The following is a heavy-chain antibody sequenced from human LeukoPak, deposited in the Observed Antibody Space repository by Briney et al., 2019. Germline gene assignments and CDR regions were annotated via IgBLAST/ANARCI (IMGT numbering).Heavy chain of an antibody. CDR1: GFTFSSFE. CDR2: ISSSGSAR. V-gene: IGHV3-48*03. Sequence: GGSLRLSCAASGFTFSSFEMNWVRQAPGKGLEWVSYISSSGSARYYADSVKGRFTVSRDNAKNSLYLQMNSLRAEDTAVYYCVRAVSVSSYYFDCWGQGTLVTVSS. J-gene: IGHJ4*02. CDR3: VRAVSVSSYYFDC. D-gene: IGHD5/OR15-5a*01.